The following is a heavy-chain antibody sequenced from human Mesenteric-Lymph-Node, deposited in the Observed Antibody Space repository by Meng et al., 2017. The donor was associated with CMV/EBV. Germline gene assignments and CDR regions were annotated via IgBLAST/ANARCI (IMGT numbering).Heavy chain of an antibody. D-gene: IGHD3-10*01. CDR3: ARELWFGELLFYGMDV. CDR2: IYSGGST. J-gene: IGHJ6*02. CDR1: GFTFGTYA. Sequence: GGSLRLSCAASGFTFGTYAMSWVRQAPGKGLEWVSVIYSGGSTYYADSVKGRFTISRDNSKNTLYLQMNSLRAEDTAVYYCARELWFGELLFYGMDVWGQGTTVTVSS. V-gene: IGHV3-66*02.